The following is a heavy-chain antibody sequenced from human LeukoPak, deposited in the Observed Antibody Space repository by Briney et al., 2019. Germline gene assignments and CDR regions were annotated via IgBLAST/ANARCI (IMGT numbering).Heavy chain of an antibody. Sequence: ASVKVSCKASGGTFSSYAISWVRQAPGQGLEWMGGIIPIFGTANYAQKFQGRVTITADESTSTAYMELSSLRSEDTAVYYCSRTNWVAATGTGSDYWGQGTLVIVSS. V-gene: IGHV1-69*13. CDR3: SRTNWVAATGTGSDY. J-gene: IGHJ4*02. D-gene: IGHD1-26*01. CDR1: GGTFSSYA. CDR2: IIPIFGTA.